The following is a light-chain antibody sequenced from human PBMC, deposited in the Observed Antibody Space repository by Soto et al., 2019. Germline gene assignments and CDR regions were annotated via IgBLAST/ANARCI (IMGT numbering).Light chain of an antibody. V-gene: IGKV3-15*01. CDR3: HQYNKWPYT. Sequence: EIVMTQSPATLSVSPGGSATLSCRASQHVSSNLAWYRQKPGQAPTLVIYRASTRATGIPATFSGSGSGTEFTLTISSLQSEDFAVYYCHQYNKWPYTFGQGTKLEI. CDR2: RAS. J-gene: IGKJ2*01. CDR1: QHVSSN.